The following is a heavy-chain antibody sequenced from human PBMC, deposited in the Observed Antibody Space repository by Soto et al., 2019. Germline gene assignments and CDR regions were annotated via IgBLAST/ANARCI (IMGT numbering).Heavy chain of an antibody. CDR2: INHSGST. Sequence: QVQLQQWGAGLLKPSETLSLTCAVYGGSFSGYYWSWIRQPPGKGLEWIGEINHSGSTNYNPSLKSRVTISVDTSKNQFSLKLSSVTAADTAVYYCARRRGTMTTVVDSDYWGQGTLVTVSS. J-gene: IGHJ4*02. V-gene: IGHV4-34*01. CDR1: GGSFSGYY. CDR3: ARRRGTMTTVVDSDY. D-gene: IGHD4-17*01.